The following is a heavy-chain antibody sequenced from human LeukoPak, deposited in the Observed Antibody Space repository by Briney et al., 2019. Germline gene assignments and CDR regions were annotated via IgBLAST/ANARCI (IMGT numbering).Heavy chain of an antibody. CDR3: ARSRGYYYYYYMDV. CDR2: INPNSGGT. J-gene: IGHJ6*03. CDR1: GYTFTGYY. V-gene: IGHV1-2*02. Sequence: ASVKVSCKXSGYTFTGYYMHWVRQAPGQGLERMGWINPNSGGTNYAQKFQGRVTMTRDTSISTAYMELSRLRSDDTAVYYCARSRGYYYYYYMDVWGKGTTVTVSS.